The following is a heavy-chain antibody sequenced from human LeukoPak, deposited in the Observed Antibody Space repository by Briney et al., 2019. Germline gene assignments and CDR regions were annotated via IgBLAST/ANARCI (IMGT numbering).Heavy chain of an antibody. CDR2: ISSSGSTI. Sequence: GGSLRLSCAASGFTFSSYEMNWVRQAPGKGLEWVSYISSSGSTIYYADSVKGRFTISRDNSKNTLYLQMNSLRAEDTAVYYCARVQGITGTTGAFDIWGQGTMVTVSS. CDR1: GFTFSSYE. J-gene: IGHJ3*02. CDR3: ARVQGITGTTGAFDI. D-gene: IGHD1-7*01. V-gene: IGHV3-48*03.